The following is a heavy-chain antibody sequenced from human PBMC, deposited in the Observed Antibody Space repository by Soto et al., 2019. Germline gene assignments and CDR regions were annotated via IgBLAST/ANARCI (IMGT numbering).Heavy chain of an antibody. D-gene: IGHD2-8*01. J-gene: IGHJ6*02. CDR3: AREYCTNGVCYAVSYYYGMDV. Sequence: ASVKVSCKVSGYTLTELSMHWVRQAPGKGLEWMGGFDPEDGETIYAQKFQGRVTMTEDTSTDTAYMELSSLRSEDTAVYYCAREYCTNGVCYAVSYYYGMDVWGQGTTVTVSS. CDR1: GYTLTELS. CDR2: FDPEDGET. V-gene: IGHV1-24*01.